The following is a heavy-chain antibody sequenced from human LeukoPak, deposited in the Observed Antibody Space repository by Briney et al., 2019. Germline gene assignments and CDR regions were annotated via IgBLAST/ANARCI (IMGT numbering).Heavy chain of an antibody. Sequence: SETLSLTCTVSGGSISSSSYYWGWIRQPPGKGLEWIGSIYYSGSTYYNPSLKSRVTISVDTSKNQFSLKLSSVTAADTAVYYCARRRPYSSGWYGWSQGTLVTVSS. CDR1: GGSISSSSYY. D-gene: IGHD6-19*01. J-gene: IGHJ4*02. CDR3: ARRRPYSSGWYG. CDR2: IYYSGST. V-gene: IGHV4-39*01.